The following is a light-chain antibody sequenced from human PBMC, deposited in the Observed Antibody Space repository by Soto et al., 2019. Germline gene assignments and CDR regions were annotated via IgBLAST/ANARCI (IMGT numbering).Light chain of an antibody. Sequence: DTQMPQSPSSLSASVGDRVTITCQASQDISDYLTWYQQKPGKAPKLLIYEASNLETGVPSRFSGSGSGTDFTFTISSLQPEEIATYYCQQYDNLPFTFGPGTKVDI. CDR3: QQYDNLPFT. J-gene: IGKJ3*01. CDR2: EAS. CDR1: QDISDY. V-gene: IGKV1-33*01.